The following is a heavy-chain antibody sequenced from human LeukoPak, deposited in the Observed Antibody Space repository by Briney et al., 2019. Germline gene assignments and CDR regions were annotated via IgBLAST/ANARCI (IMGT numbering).Heavy chain of an antibody. J-gene: IGHJ5*02. CDR1: GFTFSSYA. CDR3: ARNWRFGELGINWFDP. V-gene: IGHV3-23*01. D-gene: IGHD3-10*01. Sequence: GGSLGLSCAASGFTFSSYAMSWVRQAPGKGLEWVSAISGSGGSTYYADSVKGRFTISRDNSKNTLYLQMNGLRAEDTAVYYCARNWRFGELGINWFDPWGQGTLVTVSS. CDR2: ISGSGGST.